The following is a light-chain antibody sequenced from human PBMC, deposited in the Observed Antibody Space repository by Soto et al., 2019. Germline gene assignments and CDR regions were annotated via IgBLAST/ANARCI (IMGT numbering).Light chain of an antibody. CDR1: QGIDNF. CDR3: QHVKSYVPIT. Sequence: GDRVTITCRASQGIDNFLAWYQQKPGKVPKLLIYAASTLQSGVPPRFRGSGSGTVFTLTISSLQPEDFATYYCQHVKSYVPITFGQGTRLEIK. CDR2: AAS. V-gene: IGKV1-9*01. J-gene: IGKJ5*01.